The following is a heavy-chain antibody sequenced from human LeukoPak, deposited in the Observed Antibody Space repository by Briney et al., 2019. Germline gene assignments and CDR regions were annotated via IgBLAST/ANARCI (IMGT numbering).Heavy chain of an antibody. CDR2: MNPNSGNT. J-gene: IGHJ3*02. Sequence: ASVKVSCKASGYTFTSYDIKWVRQATGQGLEWMGWMNPNSGNTGYAQKLQGRVTITRNTSISTAYMELSSLRSEDTAVYYCARDLGGPVSHYYDSSGYANDAFDIWGQGTMVTVSS. D-gene: IGHD3-22*01. CDR1: GYTFTSYD. CDR3: ARDLGGPVSHYYDSSGYANDAFDI. V-gene: IGHV1-8*01.